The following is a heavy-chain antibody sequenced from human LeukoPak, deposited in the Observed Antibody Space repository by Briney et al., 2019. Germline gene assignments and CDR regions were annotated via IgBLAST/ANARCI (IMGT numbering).Heavy chain of an antibody. J-gene: IGHJ6*03. CDR1: GFTFSSQW. Sequence: GGSLRLSCAASGFTFSSQWMSWVRQAPGKGLERVANVNQGGTEKYYVDSVKGRFTISRDNAENSLYLQMNSLRAEDTAVYYCAREHYFYHMDGWGEGTTVTVSS. CDR2: VNQGGTEK. V-gene: IGHV3-7*01. CDR3: AREHYFYHMDG.